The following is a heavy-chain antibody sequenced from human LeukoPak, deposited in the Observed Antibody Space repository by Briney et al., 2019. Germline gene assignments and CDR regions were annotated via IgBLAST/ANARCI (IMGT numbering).Heavy chain of an antibody. D-gene: IGHD2-21*02. J-gene: IGHJ5*02. CDR3: ARGRRTTAWFDP. CDR1: GFTFSDYY. CDR2: ISSSGSTI. V-gene: IGHV3-11*01. Sequence: GGSLRLFCSASGFTFSDYYMSWIRQAPGKGLGWVSYISSSGSTIYYADSVKGRFTISRDNAKNSLYLQMNSLRAEDTAVYYCARGRRTTAWFDPWGQGTLVTVSS.